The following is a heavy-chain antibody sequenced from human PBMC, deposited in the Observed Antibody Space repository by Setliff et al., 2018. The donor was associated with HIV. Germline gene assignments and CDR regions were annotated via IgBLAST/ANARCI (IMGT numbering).Heavy chain of an antibody. J-gene: IGHJ1*01. CDR2: IYYSGNT. D-gene: IGHD6-13*01. CDR3: ARVPTSSWYVTTQRTKEYFQQ. Sequence: PSETLSLTCTVSGGSIKSSSYYWGWIRQPPGKGLEWIGSIYYSGNTYYNPSLKSRATISVDTSRNQFSLRLSSVTAADTAIYYCARVPTSSWYVTTQRTKEYFQQWGQGTLVTVSS. V-gene: IGHV4-39*07. CDR1: GGSIKSSSYY.